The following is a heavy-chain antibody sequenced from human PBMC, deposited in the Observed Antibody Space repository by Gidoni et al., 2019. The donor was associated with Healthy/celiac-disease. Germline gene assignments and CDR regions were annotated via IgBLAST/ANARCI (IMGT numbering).Heavy chain of an antibody. J-gene: IGHJ4*02. CDR2: ISSSSSYI. CDR3: ARTNDFWSGLFDY. Sequence: EVQLLESGGGLVKPGGSLRLSSAASGFPLRCYRRNWVRHAPGKGLEWVSSISSSSSYIYYADSVKGRFTISRDNDKNSLYLQMNSLRAEYTAVYYCARTNDFWSGLFDYLGQGTLVTVSS. V-gene: IGHV3-21*01. CDR1: GFPLRCYR. D-gene: IGHD3-3*01.